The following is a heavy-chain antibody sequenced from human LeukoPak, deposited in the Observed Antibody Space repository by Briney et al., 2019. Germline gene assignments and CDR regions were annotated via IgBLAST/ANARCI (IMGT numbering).Heavy chain of an antibody. CDR3: VRDPDALDY. V-gene: IGHV3-48*02. Sequence: PGGSLRLSCAASGFTISSYSMNWVRQAPGKGLEWVSYITRSSSTIHYRDSVKGRFTISRDNAKNSLYLQMNSLRDEDTAVYYCVRDPDALDYWGQGTLVTVSS. CDR1: GFTISSYS. J-gene: IGHJ4*02. CDR2: ITRSSSTI.